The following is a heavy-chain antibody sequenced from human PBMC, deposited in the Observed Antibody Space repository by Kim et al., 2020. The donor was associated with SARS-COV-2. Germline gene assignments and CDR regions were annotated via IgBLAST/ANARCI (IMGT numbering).Heavy chain of an antibody. Sequence: YAPKFQGRVTMTRDTSISTAYMELSRLRSDDTAVYYCARDSGSYLDYFDYWGQGTLVTVSS. J-gene: IGHJ4*02. D-gene: IGHD1-26*01. V-gene: IGHV1-2*02. CDR3: ARDSGSYLDYFDY.